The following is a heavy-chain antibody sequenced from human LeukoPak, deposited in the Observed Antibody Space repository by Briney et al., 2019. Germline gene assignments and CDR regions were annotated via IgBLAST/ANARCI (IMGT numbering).Heavy chain of an antibody. D-gene: IGHD1-26*01. CDR1: GFTFSSYA. J-gene: IGHJ4*02. V-gene: IGHV3-23*01. CDR2: ISGSGGST. CDR3: TKSRVGATNFDH. Sequence: GGSLRLSCAASGFTFSSYAMSWVRQAPGKGLEWVSGISGSGGSTYYADSVKGRFTISRDNAKNSLYLQINSLRAEDTALYYCTKSRVGATNFDHWGQGTLVTVSS.